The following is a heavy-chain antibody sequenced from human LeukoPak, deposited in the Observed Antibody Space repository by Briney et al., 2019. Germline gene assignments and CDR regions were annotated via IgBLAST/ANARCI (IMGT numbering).Heavy chain of an antibody. J-gene: IGHJ4*02. D-gene: IGHD3-10*01. V-gene: IGHV3-30*18. CDR3: VKGYGSGSYSTDY. CDR1: GFTFSNYG. Sequence: PGGSLRLSCAASGFTFSNYGMHWVRQAPGKGLDWVAFISYDGSNTYYADSVKGLFTISRDNSKNTLYLQMNSLRTEDTAVYYCVKGYGSGSYSTDYWGQGTLITVSS. CDR2: ISYDGSNT.